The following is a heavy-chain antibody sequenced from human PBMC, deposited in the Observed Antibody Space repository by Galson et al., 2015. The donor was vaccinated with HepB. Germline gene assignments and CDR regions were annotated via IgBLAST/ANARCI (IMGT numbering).Heavy chain of an antibody. J-gene: IGHJ4*02. CDR1: GYTFTGYY. V-gene: IGHV1-2*02. Sequence: SVKVSCKASGYTFTGYYMHWVRQAPGQGLEWMGWINPNSGGTNYAQRFQGRVTMTRDTSISTAYMELSRLRSDDTAVYYCAREGLIEGGYDGSGYYPTGFGYWGQGTLVTVSS. CDR2: INPNSGGT. D-gene: IGHD3-22*01. CDR3: AREGLIEGGYDGSGYYPTGFGY.